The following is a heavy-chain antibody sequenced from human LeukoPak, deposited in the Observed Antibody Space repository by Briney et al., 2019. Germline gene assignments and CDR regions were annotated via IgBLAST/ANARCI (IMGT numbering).Heavy chain of an antibody. J-gene: IGHJ4*02. CDR1: GGTFSSYA. V-gene: IGHV1-69*13. D-gene: IGHD1-26*01. CDR3: ARARIMGATSPFDY. Sequence: VKVSCHASGGTFSSYAISWVRQAPGQGLEWMGGIIPIFGTANYAQKFQGRVTITTDESTSTAYMELSSLRSEDTAVYYCARARIMGATSPFDYWGQGTLVTVSS. CDR2: IIPIFGTA.